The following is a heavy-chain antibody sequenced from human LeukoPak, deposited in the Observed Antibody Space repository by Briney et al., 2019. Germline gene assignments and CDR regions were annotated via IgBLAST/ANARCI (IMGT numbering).Heavy chain of an antibody. V-gene: IGHV3-53*01. J-gene: IGHJ4*02. D-gene: IGHD4-23*01. CDR1: GFTFSGYW. Sequence: GGSLRLSCAASGFTFSGYWMSWVRQAPGKGLEWVSLIYSGGTTYYADSVKGRFTISRDNSKNTLYLQMNSLRAEDTAVYYCARRGGGYSHPYDYWGQGILVTVS. CDR3: ARRGGGYSHPYDY. CDR2: IYSGGTT.